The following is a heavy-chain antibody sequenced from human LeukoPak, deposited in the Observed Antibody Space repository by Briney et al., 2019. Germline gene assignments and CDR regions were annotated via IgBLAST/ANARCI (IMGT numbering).Heavy chain of an antibody. CDR2: INHSGST. D-gene: IGHD6-19*01. V-gene: IGHV4-34*01. Sequence: SEPLSLTCAVYGGSFSGYYWSWIRQPPGKGLEWIGEINHSGSTDYNPSLKSRVTISVDTSKNQFSLKLSSVTAADTAVYYCARGLKQWLVRYYYYYYMDVWGKGTTVTVSS. CDR3: ARGLKQWLVRYYYYYYMDV. J-gene: IGHJ6*03. CDR1: GGSFSGYY.